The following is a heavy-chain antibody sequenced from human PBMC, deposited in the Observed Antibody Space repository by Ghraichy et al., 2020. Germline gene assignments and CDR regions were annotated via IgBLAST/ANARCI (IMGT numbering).Heavy chain of an antibody. J-gene: IGHJ4*02. V-gene: IGHV1-18*01. Sequence: ASVKVSCKASGYIFTTYGISWVRQAPGQGLEWVGWMNPNNGNTNYAQSFQGRVTMTTDTSTYTAYMELTSLRSDDTAVYYCARGGCGGDCYLGAFDQWGQGTLVTVSS. CDR1: GYIFTTYG. CDR2: MNPNNGNT. CDR3: ARGGCGGDCYLGAFDQ. D-gene: IGHD2-21*01.